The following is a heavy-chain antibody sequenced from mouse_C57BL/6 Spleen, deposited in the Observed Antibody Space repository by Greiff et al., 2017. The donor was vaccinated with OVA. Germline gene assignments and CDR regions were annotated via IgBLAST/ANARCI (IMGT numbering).Heavy chain of an antibody. J-gene: IGHJ3*01. CDR3: ARDSDYGNFPFAY. CDR2: ISYDGSN. V-gene: IGHV3-6*01. CDR1: GYSITSGYY. D-gene: IGHD2-1*01. Sequence: ESGPGLVKPSQSLSLTCSVTGYSITSGYYWNWIRQFPGNKLEWMGYISYDGSNNYNPSLKNRISITRDTSKNQFFLKLNSVTTEDTATYYCARDSDYGNFPFAYWGQGTLVTVSA.